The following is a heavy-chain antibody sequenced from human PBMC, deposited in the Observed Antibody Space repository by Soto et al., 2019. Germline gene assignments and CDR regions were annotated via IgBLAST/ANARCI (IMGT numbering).Heavy chain of an antibody. V-gene: IGHV4-59*08. CDR3: ARRGTTWFSFDY. CDR1: GDSISSYY. CDR2: IFYTVST. Sequence: SETLSLTCTVSGDSISSYYWSWIRQPPGKGLEWIGYIFYTVSTNYNPSLKSRVTMSVDTSKNQFSLKLNSVTAADTAVYYCARRGTTWFSFDYWGQGTLVTVSS. J-gene: IGHJ4*02. D-gene: IGHD6-13*01.